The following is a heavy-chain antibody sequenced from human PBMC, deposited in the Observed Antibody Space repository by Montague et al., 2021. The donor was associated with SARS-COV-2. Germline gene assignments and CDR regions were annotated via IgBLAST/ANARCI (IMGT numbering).Heavy chain of an antibody. J-gene: IGHJ6*02. D-gene: IGHD3-10*01. Sequence: SETLSLTCSVSGYSVNSGYYWAWIRQPPGKGLEWIMSVLQSGSTYFTPSLASRVSMSVDTSKNQFSLTLTSVTAAGTALYYCAIVGVYGGRIYYYFYGLGDWGQGTAVTVSS. CDR3: AIVGVYGGRIYYYFYGLGD. CDR1: GYSVNSGYY. V-gene: IGHV4-38-2*02. CDR2: VLQSGST.